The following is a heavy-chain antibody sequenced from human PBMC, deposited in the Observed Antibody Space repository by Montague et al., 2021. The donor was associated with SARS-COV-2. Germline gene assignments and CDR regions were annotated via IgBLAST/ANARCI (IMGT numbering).Heavy chain of an antibody. J-gene: IGHJ5*02. CDR3: ARGLDP. CDR1: GGSISGSSYY. CDR2: IYYSGST. V-gene: IGHV4-39*01. Sequence: SETLSLTCTVSGGSISGSSYYWGWIRQPPGKGLEWIGSIYYSGSTYYNPSLKSRVTISVDTSRNQFSLKLSSVTAADTAVYYCARGLDPWGQGTLVTVSS.